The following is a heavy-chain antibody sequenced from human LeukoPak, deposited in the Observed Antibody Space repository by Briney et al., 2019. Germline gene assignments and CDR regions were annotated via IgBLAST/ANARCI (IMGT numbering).Heavy chain of an antibody. CDR2: ISSSSSTI. CDR3: ATRIMITFGGVIVEGPFDY. D-gene: IGHD3-16*02. J-gene: IGHJ4*02. V-gene: IGHV3-48*01. Sequence: GGSLRLSCAASGFTFSSYSMNWVRQAPGKGLEWVSYISSSSSTIYYADSVKGRFTISRDNAKNSLYLQMNSLRAEDTAVYYCATRIMITFGGVIVEGPFDYWGQGTLVTVSS. CDR1: GFTFSSYS.